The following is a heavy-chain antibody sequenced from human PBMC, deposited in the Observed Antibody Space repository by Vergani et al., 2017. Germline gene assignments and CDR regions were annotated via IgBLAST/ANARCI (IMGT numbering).Heavy chain of an antibody. Sequence: QVQLVESGGGVVQPGRSLRLSCAASGFTFSSYAMHWVRQAPGKGLEWVAVISYDGSNKYYADSVEGRFTISRDNSKNTLYLQMNSLRAEDTAVYYCARVSGGFDYYYYYGMDVWGQGTTVTVSS. CDR3: ARVSGGFDYYYYYGMDV. CDR2: ISYDGSNK. V-gene: IGHV3-30-3*01. CDR1: GFTFSSYA. J-gene: IGHJ6*02. D-gene: IGHD2-15*01.